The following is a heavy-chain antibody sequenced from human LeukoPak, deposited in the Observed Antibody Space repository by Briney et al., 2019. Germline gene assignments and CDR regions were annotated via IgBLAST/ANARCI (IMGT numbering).Heavy chain of an antibody. Sequence: GGSLRLSCAASGFTFSSYWMHWVRQAPGKGLVWVSRINSDGTGTTYADSVKGRFTISRDNAKNTVYLQMNSLRAEDTAVYYCARDHTTAAGSFDYWGQGTLVTVSS. V-gene: IGHV3-74*01. CDR3: ARDHTTAAGSFDY. D-gene: IGHD6-13*01. J-gene: IGHJ4*02. CDR1: GFTFSSYW. CDR2: INSDGTGT.